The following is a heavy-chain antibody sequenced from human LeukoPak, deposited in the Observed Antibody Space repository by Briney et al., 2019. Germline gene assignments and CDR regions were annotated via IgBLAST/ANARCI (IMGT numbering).Heavy chain of an antibody. J-gene: IGHJ3*02. CDR1: GFTFSSYS. D-gene: IGHD3-22*01. CDR2: IKQDGSEK. Sequence: GGSLRLSCAASGFTFSSYSMSWVRQAPGKGLEWVASIKQDGSEKSYVDSVKGRFTISRDNAKNSLYLQMNSLGAEDTAVYYCARRASYYDSSGYPTRFAFDIWGQGTMVTVSS. V-gene: IGHV3-7*01. CDR3: ARRASYYDSSGYPTRFAFDI.